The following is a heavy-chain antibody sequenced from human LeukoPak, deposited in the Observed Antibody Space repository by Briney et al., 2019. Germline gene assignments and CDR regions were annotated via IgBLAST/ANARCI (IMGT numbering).Heavy chain of an antibody. J-gene: IGHJ3*02. V-gene: IGHV4-31*03. Sequence: SETLSLTCTVSGGSISSGGYYWSWIRQHPGKGLEWIGYIYYGGSTYYNPSLKSRVTISVDTSKNQFSLKLSSVTAADTAVYYCARVEMATIDAFDIWGQGTMVTVSS. CDR2: IYYGGST. CDR3: ARVEMATIDAFDI. CDR1: GGSISSGGYY. D-gene: IGHD5-24*01.